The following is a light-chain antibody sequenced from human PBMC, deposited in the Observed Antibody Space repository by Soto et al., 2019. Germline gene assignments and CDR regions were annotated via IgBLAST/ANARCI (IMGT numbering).Light chain of an antibody. V-gene: IGKV3-11*01. Sequence: EIVLTQSPATLSLSPGERATLSRRASPSVSNSLAWYQQKPGQPPRLLIYDASNRATGIPARFSGSGSGTDFTLTISSLEPDDFAVYYCQQRADWPITFGQGTRLEI. CDR2: DAS. CDR1: PSVSNS. CDR3: QQRADWPIT. J-gene: IGKJ5*01.